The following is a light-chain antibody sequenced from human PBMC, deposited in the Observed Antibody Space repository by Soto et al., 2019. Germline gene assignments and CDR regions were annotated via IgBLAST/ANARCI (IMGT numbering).Light chain of an antibody. J-gene: IGKJ1*01. V-gene: IGKV1-5*03. Sequence: DIKMTQSPSTLSASVGYRIIITCRASQSINTWLAWYQQKPGEAPKLLIYDGSTLARGVPSRFSGSGSETEFTLTISRLQPDDFATFYCQQYQTYSRTFGQGTKVEV. CDR1: QSINTW. CDR2: DGS. CDR3: QQYQTYSRT.